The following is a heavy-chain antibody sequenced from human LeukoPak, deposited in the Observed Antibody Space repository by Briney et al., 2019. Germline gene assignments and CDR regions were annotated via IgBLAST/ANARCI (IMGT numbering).Heavy chain of an antibody. CDR3: ASRPKRNTAVDY. Sequence: ASVKVSCKASGYTFTSYDINWVRQATGQGLEWMGWMNPNSGNTGYAQKFQGRVTMTRNTSISTAYMELSSLRSEDTAVYYCASRPKRNTAVDYWGQGTLVTVSS. CDR1: GYTFTSYD. D-gene: IGHD5-18*01. V-gene: IGHV1-8*01. CDR2: MNPNSGNT. J-gene: IGHJ4*02.